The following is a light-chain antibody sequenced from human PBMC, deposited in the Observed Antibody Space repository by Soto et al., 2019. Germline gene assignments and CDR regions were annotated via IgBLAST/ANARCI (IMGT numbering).Light chain of an antibody. V-gene: IGKV3-11*01. CDR2: DDS. Sequence: EIVLTQSPPTLSLSPGEGATLSCRASQSVHNYLAWYQQKPGQAPRLLMYDDSNRAAGTPARFRGSGSGTDFTLTISSLEPEDFSVYYCQQRSNWPTFCQGTRLEIK. CDR3: QQRSNWPT. J-gene: IGKJ5*01. CDR1: QSVHNY.